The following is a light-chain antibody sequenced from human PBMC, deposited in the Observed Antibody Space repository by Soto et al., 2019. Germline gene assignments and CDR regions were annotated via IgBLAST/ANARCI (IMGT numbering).Light chain of an antibody. V-gene: IGKV3-20*01. CDR3: QQYGSSPRT. Sequence: EIVLTQSPGTLSLSPGDRATLSCRASQSVTSTYLAWYQQEPGQAPRLLIYGASSRATGIPDRFSGSGSGTDFTLTISRLEPEDFAVYYCQQYGSSPRTFGQGTKVVIK. J-gene: IGKJ1*01. CDR1: QSVTSTY. CDR2: GAS.